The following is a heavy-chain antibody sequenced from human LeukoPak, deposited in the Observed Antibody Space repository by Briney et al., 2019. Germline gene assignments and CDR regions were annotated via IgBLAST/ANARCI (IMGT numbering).Heavy chain of an antibody. V-gene: IGHV1-46*01. CDR1: GYIFTSYY. Sequence: ASVKVSCKASGYIFTSYYMHWVRQAPGQGLEWMGIINPHSGSTTYAQKFQGRVTMSRDTSTSIAYMDLSRLRSEDTAVYYCAIHPTGSRSAFEYWGQGTLVTVSS. CDR3: AIHPTGSRSAFEY. J-gene: IGHJ4*02. CDR2: INPHSGST. D-gene: IGHD1-1*01.